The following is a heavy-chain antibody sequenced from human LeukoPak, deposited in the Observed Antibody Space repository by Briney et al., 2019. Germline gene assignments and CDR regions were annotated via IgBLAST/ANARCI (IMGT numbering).Heavy chain of an antibody. J-gene: IGHJ4*02. V-gene: IGHV3-21*01. Sequence: GGSLRLSCAASGFTFSSYSMNWVRQAPGKGLEWVSSISSSSSYIYYADSVKGRFTISRDNSRNTLYLQMNNLRVEDTAVYYCAKTDYDFWSGYMSHFDYWGQGTLVTVSS. CDR1: GFTFSSYS. CDR2: ISSSSSYI. D-gene: IGHD3-3*01. CDR3: AKTDYDFWSGYMSHFDY.